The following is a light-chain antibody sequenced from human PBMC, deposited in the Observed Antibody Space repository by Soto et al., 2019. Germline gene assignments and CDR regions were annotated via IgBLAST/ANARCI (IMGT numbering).Light chain of an antibody. V-gene: IGKV1-33*01. CDR2: DAS. CDR3: QQYDNLPRYT. CDR1: QDIRNY. J-gene: IGKJ2*01. Sequence: DIQMTQSPSSLSASVGDRVTITCQASQDIRNYLNWYQHKPGKAPKLLIYDASNLETGVPSRFSGSGFGTDFTFTISSLQPEDFATYYCQQYDNLPRYTFGQGTKLQIK.